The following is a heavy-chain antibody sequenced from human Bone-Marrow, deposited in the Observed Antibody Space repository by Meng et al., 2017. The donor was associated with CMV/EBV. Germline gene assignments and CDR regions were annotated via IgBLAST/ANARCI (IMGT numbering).Heavy chain of an antibody. CDR3: ARTRVEYSSSSSSNYYYYGMDV. J-gene: IGHJ6*01. Sequence: ASVKVSCKASGYTFTGYYMHWVRQAPGQGLEWMGWINPNSGGTNYAQKFQGRVTMTRDTSISTAYMELSRLRSDDTAVYYCARTRVEYSSSSSSNYYYYGMDVWGQGTTVTGSS. CDR2: INPNSGGT. CDR1: GYTFTGYY. D-gene: IGHD6-6*01. V-gene: IGHV1-2*02.